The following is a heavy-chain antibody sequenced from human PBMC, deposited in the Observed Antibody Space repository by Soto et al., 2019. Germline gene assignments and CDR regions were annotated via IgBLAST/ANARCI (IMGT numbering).Heavy chain of an antibody. CDR3: ARADQYYDILTGYYAHGMDV. Sequence: SETLSLTCTVSGGSISSGDYYWSWIRQPPGKGLEWIGYIYYSGSTYYNPSLKSRVTISVDTSKNQFSLKLSSVTAADTAVYYCARADQYYDILTGYYAHGMDVWGQGTTVTVSS. D-gene: IGHD3-9*01. CDR2: IYYSGST. V-gene: IGHV4-30-4*01. CDR1: GGSISSGDYY. J-gene: IGHJ6*02.